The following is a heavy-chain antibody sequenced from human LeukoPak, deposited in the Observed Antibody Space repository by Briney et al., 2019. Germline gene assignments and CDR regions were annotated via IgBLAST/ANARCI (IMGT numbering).Heavy chain of an antibody. CDR2: IYSGGNI. Sequence: PGGSLRLSCVASGFTVSSNYMSWVRQAPGKGLEWVSVIYSGGNIYYADSVKGRFTISRDNSKNTLYLQMNSLRAEDTAVYYCGRDYSQLAFDYWGQGTLVTVSS. J-gene: IGHJ4*02. CDR1: GFTVSSNY. CDR3: GRDYSQLAFDY. V-gene: IGHV3-53*01. D-gene: IGHD2-2*01.